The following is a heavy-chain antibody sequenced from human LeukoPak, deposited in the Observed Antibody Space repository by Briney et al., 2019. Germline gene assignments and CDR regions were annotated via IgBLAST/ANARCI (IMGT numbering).Heavy chain of an antibody. CDR3: ARDGTYNNYDY. CDR1: GGSINNYF. J-gene: IGHJ4*02. D-gene: IGHD1-14*01. V-gene: IGHV4-4*07. CDR2: IYSSGST. Sequence: SETLSPTCTVSGGSINNYFWSWIRQPAGEGLEWIGRIYSSGSTTYNPSLKSRVTLSVDTSKNQFSLKLTSVTAADTAVYYCARDGTYNNYDYWGQGTLVTVSS.